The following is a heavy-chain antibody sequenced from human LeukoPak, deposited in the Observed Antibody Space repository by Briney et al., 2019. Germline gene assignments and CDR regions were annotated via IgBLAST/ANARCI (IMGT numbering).Heavy chain of an antibody. D-gene: IGHD3-3*01. CDR2: IKQDGSEK. J-gene: IGHJ4*02. Sequence: GGSLRLSCAASGFTFSSCWMSWVRQAPGKGLEWVANIKQDGSEKYYVDSVKGRFTISRDNAKNSLYLQMNSLRAEDTAVYYCASTGGVTIFGVVRNYWGQGTLVTVSS. V-gene: IGHV3-7*01. CDR1: GFTFSSCW. CDR3: ASTGGVTIFGVVRNY.